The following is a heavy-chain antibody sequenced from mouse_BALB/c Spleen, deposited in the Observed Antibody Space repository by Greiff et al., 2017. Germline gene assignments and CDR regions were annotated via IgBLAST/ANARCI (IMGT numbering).Heavy chain of an antibody. CDR3: AREKGAMDY. J-gene: IGHJ4*01. CDR1: GYSITSGYY. V-gene: IGHV3-6*02. CDR2: ISYDGSN. Sequence: VQLKESGPGLVKPSQSLSLTCSVTGYSITSGYYWNWIRRFPGNKLEWMGYISYDGSNNYNPSLKNRISITRDTSKNQFFLKLNSVTTEETATYYCAREKGAMDYWGQGTSVTVSS.